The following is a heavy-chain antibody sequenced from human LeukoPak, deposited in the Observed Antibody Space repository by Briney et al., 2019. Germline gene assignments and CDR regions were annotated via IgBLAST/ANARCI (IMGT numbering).Heavy chain of an antibody. CDR3: ARSVCSSTSCYGIYYYYYMDV. CDR2: IIPIFGTA. D-gene: IGHD2-2*01. V-gene: IGHV1-69*13. J-gene: IGHJ6*03. Sequence: ASVKVSCKASGGTFSSYAISWVRQASGQGLEWMGVIIPIFGTANYAQKFQGRVTITADESTSTAYMELSSLRSEDTAVYYCARSVCSSTSCYGIYYYYYMDVWGKGTTVTVSS. CDR1: GGTFSSYA.